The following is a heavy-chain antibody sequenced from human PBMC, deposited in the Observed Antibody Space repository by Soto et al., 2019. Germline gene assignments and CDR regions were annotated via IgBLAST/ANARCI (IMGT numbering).Heavy chain of an antibody. D-gene: IGHD2-15*01. CDR1: GFTFSSYA. V-gene: IGHV3-23*01. CDR2: ISGSGGST. CDR3: ANSLRIVVVLAATATFDY. Sequence: EVQLLESGGGLVQPGGSLRLSCAASGFTFSSYAMSWVRQAPGKGLEWVSAISGSGGSTYYADSVKGRFTISRDNSKNTLYLQMNSMRAEDTAVYYCANSLRIVVVLAATATFDYWGQGTLVTVSS. J-gene: IGHJ4*02.